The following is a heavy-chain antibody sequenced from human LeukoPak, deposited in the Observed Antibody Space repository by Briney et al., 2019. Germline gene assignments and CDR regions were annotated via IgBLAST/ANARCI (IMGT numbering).Heavy chain of an antibody. CDR1: GGTFSSYA. J-gene: IGHJ6*03. D-gene: IGHD1-7*01. V-gene: IGHV1-69*05. Sequence: ASVKVSCKASGGTFSSYAISWVRQAPGQGLEWMGGIIPISGTANYAQKFQGRVTITTDESTSTAYMELSSLRSEDTAVYYCATPRRITGTTSYYYYMDVWGKGTTVTVSS. CDR2: IIPISGTA. CDR3: ATPRRITGTTSYYYYMDV.